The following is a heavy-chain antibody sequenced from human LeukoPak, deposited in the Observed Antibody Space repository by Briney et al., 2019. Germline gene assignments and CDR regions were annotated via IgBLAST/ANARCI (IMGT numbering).Heavy chain of an antibody. J-gene: IGHJ3*02. CDR2: MHGSGSP. CDR1: GASVRSDH. V-gene: IGHV4-59*02. CDR3: ARDLSVNAFDI. Sequence: SETLTLTCTVSGASVRSDHWNWIRQPPGKGLEWIAYMHGSGSPNYNPSLASRLTLSVDATENLLSLKLTSVTAADTAVYFCARDLSVNAFDIWGQGTMVTVSS. D-gene: IGHD2/OR15-2a*01.